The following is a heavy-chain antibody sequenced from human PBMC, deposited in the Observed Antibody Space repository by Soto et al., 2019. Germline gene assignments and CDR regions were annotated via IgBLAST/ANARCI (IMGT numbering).Heavy chain of an antibody. J-gene: IGHJ4*02. CDR2: IWSDGNNR. V-gene: IGHV3-33*01. CDR3: VRGDNWNDEASDY. D-gene: IGHD1-1*01. CDR1: GFMFSNHG. Sequence: QVQLVESGGGVVQPGRSLRLSCAASGFMFSNHGMHWVRQAPGKGLEWVAVIWSDGNNRYYADSVKGRFTISRDNSKNTLYLQMNSLRGDDTAVYYCVRGDNWNDEASDYWGQGTLVTVSS.